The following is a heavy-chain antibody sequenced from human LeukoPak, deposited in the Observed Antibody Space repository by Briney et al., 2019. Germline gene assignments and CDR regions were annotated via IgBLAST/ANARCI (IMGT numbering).Heavy chain of an antibody. CDR2: IKQDGSEK. CDR3: ARDRFGGADYYYGMDV. V-gene: IGHV3-7*01. D-gene: IGHD3-16*01. CDR1: GFTFSSYW. Sequence: GGSLRLSCAASGFTFSSYWMSWVRQAPGKGLEWVANIKQDGSEKYYADSVKGRFTISRDNAKNSLYLQMNSLRAEDTAVYYCARDRFGGADYYYGMDVWGQGTTVTVSS. J-gene: IGHJ6*02.